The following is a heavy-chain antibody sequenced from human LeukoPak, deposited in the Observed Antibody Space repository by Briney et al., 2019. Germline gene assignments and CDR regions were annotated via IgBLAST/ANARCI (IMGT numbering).Heavy chain of an antibody. J-gene: IGHJ4*02. CDR1: GFTFDDYG. CDR3: ARDGGNRESYYFDY. Sequence: GGSLRLSCAASGFTFDDYGMSWVRQAPGKGLEWVSGINWNGGSTGYADSVKGRFTISRDNAKNSLYLQMNSLRAEDTALYYCARDGGNRESYYFDYWGQGTLVTVSS. CDR2: INWNGGST. D-gene: IGHD1-14*01. V-gene: IGHV3-20*04.